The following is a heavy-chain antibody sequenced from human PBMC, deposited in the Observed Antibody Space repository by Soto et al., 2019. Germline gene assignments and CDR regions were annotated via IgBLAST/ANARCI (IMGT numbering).Heavy chain of an antibody. CDR1: GLSLSNVW. CDR3: TRDMGTDSPFDR. V-gene: IGHV3-15*07. CDR2: IKSKSAGGTT. D-gene: IGHD1-7*01. Sequence: EVQLVESGGGLVEPGGSLRLSCAASGLSLSNVWMDWVRQAPGKGLEWVGRIKSKSAGGTTDCAAPVKGRFTISRDDSQNTLYLQMNSLKIEDTAVYYCTRDMGTDSPFDRWGQGTLVTVSS. J-gene: IGHJ5*02.